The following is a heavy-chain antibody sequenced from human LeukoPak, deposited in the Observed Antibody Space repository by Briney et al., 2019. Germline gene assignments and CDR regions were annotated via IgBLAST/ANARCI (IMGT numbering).Heavy chain of an antibody. V-gene: IGHV3-23*01. D-gene: IGHD3-9*01. J-gene: IGHJ4*02. CDR3: AKWGDYDVLTGYYVSDY. Sequence: GGSLRLSCAASGFTFSNYAMSWVRQAPGKGLEWVSAITGSGGNTYYADSVKGRFTISRDNSKNTVFLQMNSLRAEDTAVYYYAKWGDYDVLTGYYVSDYWGQGTLVTVSS. CDR1: GFTFSNYA. CDR2: ITGSGGNT.